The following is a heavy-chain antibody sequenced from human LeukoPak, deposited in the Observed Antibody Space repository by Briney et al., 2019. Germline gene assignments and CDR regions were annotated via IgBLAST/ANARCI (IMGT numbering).Heavy chain of an antibody. V-gene: IGHV3-21*01. CDR1: GFTFSSYS. CDR3: ASYCSGGSCYFDAFDI. J-gene: IGHJ3*02. CDR2: ISSSSSYI. D-gene: IGHD2-15*01. Sequence: GGSLRLSCAASGFTFSSYSMNWVRQAPGKGLEWVSSISSSSSYIYYADSVKGRFTISRDNAKNSLYLQMNSLRAEDTAVNYCASYCSGGSCYFDAFDIWGQGTMVTVSS.